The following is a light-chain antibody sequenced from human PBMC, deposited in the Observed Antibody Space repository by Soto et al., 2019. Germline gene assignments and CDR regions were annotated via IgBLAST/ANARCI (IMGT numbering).Light chain of an antibody. J-gene: IGKJ4*01. CDR3: LQHNTYLLS. CDR1: QGIRND. Sequence: DLQMTQSPSSLSASVGDRVTITCRASQGIRNDLGWYQQKPGKAPKRLIYTTSTLESGVPSRFSGSGSGLEFTPTIRSLQPEDFATYDCLQHNTYLLSFGGGTKQGIK. V-gene: IGKV1-17*01. CDR2: TTS.